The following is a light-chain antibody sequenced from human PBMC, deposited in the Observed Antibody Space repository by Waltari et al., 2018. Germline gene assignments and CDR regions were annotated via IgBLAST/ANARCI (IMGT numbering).Light chain of an antibody. J-gene: IGKJ1*01. CDR1: QSLLHSNGYNY. Sequence: DIVVTQSPLSLPVTPGEPASISCRSSQSLLHSNGYNYLDWYLQKPGQSPQLLIYLGSNRASGVPDRFSGSGSGTEFTLKISRVEAEDVGVYYCMQSLQTLWTFGQGTKVEIK. CDR2: LGS. V-gene: IGKV2-28*01. CDR3: MQSLQTLWT.